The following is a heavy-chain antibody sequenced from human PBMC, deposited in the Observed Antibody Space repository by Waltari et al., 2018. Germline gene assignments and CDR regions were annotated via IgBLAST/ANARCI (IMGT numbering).Heavy chain of an antibody. V-gene: IGHV5-51*01. Sequence: QLVQSGTEVKKPGESLKISCKTSGYSFNNYWIGWVSQMPGKGLEWMGIVRPDNSDTRYSPAFRGQVTISADKSISIAYLQSSSLKASDTAIYYCARHTEDDNGDDWGQGTLVTVSS. J-gene: IGHJ4*02. D-gene: IGHD1-1*01. CDR2: VRPDNSDT. CDR1: GYSFNNYW. CDR3: ARHTEDDNGDD.